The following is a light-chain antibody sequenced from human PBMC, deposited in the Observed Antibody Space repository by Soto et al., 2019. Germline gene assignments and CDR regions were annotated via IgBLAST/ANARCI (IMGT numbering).Light chain of an antibody. J-gene: IGKJ1*01. V-gene: IGKV1-5*03. CDR2: KAS. Sequence: DIQMTQSPSTLSASVGDRVTITCRASQTFSTSLAWYQQKPGQATKLVIYKASSLESGDPSRFRGSGSGTEFTLTISRLQPDDFATYYCPQYSSYPWTFGQGTKVAIK. CDR1: QTFSTS. CDR3: PQYSSYPWT.